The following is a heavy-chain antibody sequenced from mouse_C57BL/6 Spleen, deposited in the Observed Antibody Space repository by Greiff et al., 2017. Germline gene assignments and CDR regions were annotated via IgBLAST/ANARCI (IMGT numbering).Heavy chain of an antibody. J-gene: IGHJ1*03. Sequence: QVQLQQSGPGLVAPSQSLSITCTVSGFSLTSYAISWVRQPPGKGLEWLGVLWTGGGTNYNSAPKSRLSISKDNSKSQVFLKMNSLQTDDTARYYWARIPYGSTRYWYFDVWGTGTTVTVSS. CDR1: GFSLTSYA. CDR3: ARIPYGSTRYWYFDV. D-gene: IGHD1-1*01. CDR2: LWTGGGT. V-gene: IGHV2-9-1*01.